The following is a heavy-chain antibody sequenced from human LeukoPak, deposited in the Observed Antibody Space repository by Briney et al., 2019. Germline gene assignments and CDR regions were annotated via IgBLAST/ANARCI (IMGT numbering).Heavy chain of an antibody. D-gene: IGHD5-18*01. Sequence: GGSLRLSCAASGFPLSSHAMSWVRKAPGKGLEWVSGISGSGTNTNYADSVKGRFTISRDNSKNTVYLQMKSLRAEDTAVYYCAKSSRPVTAMAFDYWGQGTLVTVSS. CDR3: AKSSRPVTAMAFDY. V-gene: IGHV3-23*01. CDR1: GFPLSSHA. J-gene: IGHJ4*02. CDR2: ISGSGTNT.